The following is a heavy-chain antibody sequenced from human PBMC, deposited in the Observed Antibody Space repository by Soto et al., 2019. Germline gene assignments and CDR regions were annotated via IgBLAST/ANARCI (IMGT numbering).Heavy chain of an antibody. J-gene: IGHJ6*03. V-gene: IGHV3-23*01. CDR1: GFTFSSYA. Sequence: EVQLLESGGGLVQPGGSLRLSCAASGFTFSSYAMSWVRQAPGKGLEWVSAISGSGGSTYYADSVKGRFTISRDNSKNTLYLQMNSLRAEDTAVYYCAKSGAARQDYYYYTDVWGKGTTVTVSS. CDR3: AKSGAARQDYYYYTDV. CDR2: ISGSGGST. D-gene: IGHD3-10*01.